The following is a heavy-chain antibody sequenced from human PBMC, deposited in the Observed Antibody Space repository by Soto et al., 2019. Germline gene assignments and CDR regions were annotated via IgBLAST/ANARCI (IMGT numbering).Heavy chain of an antibody. J-gene: IGHJ4*02. V-gene: IGHV3-9*01. CDR2: ISWNSASM. CDR1: GFTFDDYA. CDR3: ARSFSDSYYDLDF. Sequence: EVQLVESGGGLVQPGRSLRPSCAASGFTFDDYAMHWVRQAPGKGLEWVSGISWNSASMDYADSVKDRFSISRDNAENSLYLQMNILKIEDTAFYYCARSFSDSYYDLDFWGQGTLVTVSS. D-gene: IGHD1-26*01.